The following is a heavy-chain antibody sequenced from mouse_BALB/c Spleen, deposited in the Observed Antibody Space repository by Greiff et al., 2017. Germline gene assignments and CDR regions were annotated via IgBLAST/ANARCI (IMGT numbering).Heavy chain of an antibody. CDR1: GYTFTNYW. CDR2: IYPGGGYT. Sequence: QVQLQQSGAGLVGPGTSVKMSCKAAGYTFTNYWIGWVKQRPGHGLEWIGDIYPGGGYTNYNEKFKGKATLTADTSSSTAYMQLSSLTSEDSAISDCARMEGYYYGYEGFAMDYWGQGTSVTVSA. V-gene: IGHV1-63*02. D-gene: IGHD1-2*01. J-gene: IGHJ4*01. CDR3: ARMEGYYYGYEGFAMDY.